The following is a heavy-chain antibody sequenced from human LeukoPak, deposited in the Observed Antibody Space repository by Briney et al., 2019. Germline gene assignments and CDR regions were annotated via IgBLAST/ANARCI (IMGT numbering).Heavy chain of an antibody. D-gene: IGHD6-6*01. CDR3: ATSLASARAAGYYFDY. J-gene: IGHJ4*02. Sequence: GGSLRLSCAASGFTVSSTYMSWVRQAPGKGLEWVSLIYGAEGPYYADSVKGRFTISTDNSKNTLSLQMTSLRAEDTAVYYCATSLASARAAGYYFDYWGQGTLVTVSS. CDR2: IYGAEGP. V-gene: IGHV3-53*01. CDR1: GFTVSSTY.